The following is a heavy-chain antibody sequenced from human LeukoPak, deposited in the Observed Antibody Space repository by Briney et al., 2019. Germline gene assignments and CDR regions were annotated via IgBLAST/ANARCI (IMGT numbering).Heavy chain of an antibody. D-gene: IGHD6-13*01. CDR2: INTNTGNP. CDR3: AREGSSPFVVSYNYYMDV. CDR1: GYTFTSYA. J-gene: IGHJ6*03. V-gene: IGHV7-4-1*02. Sequence: ASVKVSCKASGYTFTSYAMNWVRQAPGQGLEWMGWINTNTGNPTYAQGFTGRFVFSLDTSVSTAYLQISSLKAEDTAVYYCAREGSSPFVVSYNYYMDVWGKGTTVTVSS.